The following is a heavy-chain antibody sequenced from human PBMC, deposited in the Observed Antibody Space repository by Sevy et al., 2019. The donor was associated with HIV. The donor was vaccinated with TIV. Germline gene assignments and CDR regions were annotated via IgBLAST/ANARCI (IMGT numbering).Heavy chain of an antibody. Sequence: AGSLRLSCAASGFTFSDYYMSWIRQAPGKGLEWISYISGSDGIIYYADSVKGRFTVSRDNSKNSPYLQMSSLRAEATAVYYCARDHVKDGDLGDYYYFAMDVWGQGTTVTVSS. V-gene: IGHV3-11*01. CDR3: ARDHVKDGDLGDYYYFAMDV. D-gene: IGHD4-17*01. J-gene: IGHJ6*02. CDR1: GFTFSDYY. CDR2: ISGSDGII.